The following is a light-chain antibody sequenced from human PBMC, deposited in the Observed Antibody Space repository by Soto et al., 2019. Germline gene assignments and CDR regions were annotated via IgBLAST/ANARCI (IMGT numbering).Light chain of an antibody. V-gene: IGKV3-11*01. CDR1: PSVTNF. CDR2: GAF. J-gene: IGKJ5*01. CDR3: QQRNVWPPVT. Sequence: PGERATLSCRASPSVTNFLAWYQQKPGQAPRLLIYGAFNRATGIPARFSGSGSGTDFTLTISSLEPEDSAVYYCQQRNVWPPVTFGQGTRLEIQ.